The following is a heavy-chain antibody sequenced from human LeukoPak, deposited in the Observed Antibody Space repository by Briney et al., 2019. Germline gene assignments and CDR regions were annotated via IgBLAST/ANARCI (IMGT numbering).Heavy chain of an antibody. D-gene: IGHD3-3*01. J-gene: IGHJ4*02. Sequence: SETLSLTCAVYGGSFSGYYWSWIRQPPGKGLEWIGEINHSGSTNYNPSLKSRVTISVDTSKNQFSLKLSSVTAADTAVYYCARGSYYDFWSGYPGARAFDYWGQGTLVTVSS. CDR2: INHSGST. CDR3: ARGSYYDFWSGYPGARAFDY. V-gene: IGHV4-34*01. CDR1: GGSFSGYY.